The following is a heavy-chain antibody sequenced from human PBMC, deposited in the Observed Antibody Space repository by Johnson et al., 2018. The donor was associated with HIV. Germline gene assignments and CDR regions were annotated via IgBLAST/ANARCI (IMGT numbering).Heavy chain of an antibody. V-gene: IGHV3-30*03. CDR1: GFTFSTYG. Sequence: QVQLVESGGGVVQPGRSLRLSCAASGFTFSTYGMHWVCQAPGKGLELVAVITYDGSNQYYGDSVKGRFTISRDNSKNTLYLQMNSLRPEDTAVFYCVRGREGVDNSGGSFDVWGQGTMVIVSS. CDR2: ITYDGSNQ. J-gene: IGHJ3*01. D-gene: IGHD1-1*01. CDR3: VRGREGVDNSGGSFDV.